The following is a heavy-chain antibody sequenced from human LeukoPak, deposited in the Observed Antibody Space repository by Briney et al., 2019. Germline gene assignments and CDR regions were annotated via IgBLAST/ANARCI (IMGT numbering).Heavy chain of an antibody. CDR3: AREGVGARRGYFDY. CDR2: ISYDGSNK. Sequence: GRSLRLSCAASGFTFSSYAMHWVRQAPGKGLEWVAVISYDGSNKYYADSVKGRFTISRDNSKNTLYLQMNSLRAEDTAVYYCAREGVGARRGYFDYWGQGTLVTVSS. D-gene: IGHD6-6*01. CDR1: GFTFSSYA. V-gene: IGHV3-30-3*01. J-gene: IGHJ4*02.